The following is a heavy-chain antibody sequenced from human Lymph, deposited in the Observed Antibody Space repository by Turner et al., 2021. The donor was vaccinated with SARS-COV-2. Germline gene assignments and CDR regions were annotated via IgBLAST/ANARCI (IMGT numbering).Heavy chain of an antibody. V-gene: IGHV5-51*01. Sequence: EVQLVQSGAEVKKPGESLKISCKGSGYSFPTYWIGWVRQMPGKGLEWMGIIYPGDSDTRYSPSFQGQGTISADKSISTAYLQWSSLKASDTAMYYWARLPIARGYSGYDFYYFDYWGQGTLVTVSS. D-gene: IGHD5-12*01. CDR3: ARLPIARGYSGYDFYYFDY. CDR2: IYPGDSDT. CDR1: GYSFPTYW. J-gene: IGHJ4*02.